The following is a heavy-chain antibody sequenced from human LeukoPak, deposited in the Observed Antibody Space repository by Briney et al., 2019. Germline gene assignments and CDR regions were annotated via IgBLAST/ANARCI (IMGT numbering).Heavy chain of an antibody. CDR2: INHSGST. V-gene: IGHV4-34*01. Sequence: SAPLSLTCAVYGAPFSGYYWSWIRQPPGKGLEWIGEINHSGSTNYNPSLKSRVTISVDTSKNQFSLKLSSVTAADTAVYYWARRQTTVTTPNWFDPWGQGTLVTVSS. CDR1: GAPFSGYY. CDR3: ARRQTTVTTPNWFDP. D-gene: IGHD4-17*01. J-gene: IGHJ5*02.